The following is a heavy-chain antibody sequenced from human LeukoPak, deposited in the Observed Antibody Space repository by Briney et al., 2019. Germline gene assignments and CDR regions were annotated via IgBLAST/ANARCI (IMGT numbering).Heavy chain of an antibody. CDR1: GFTFDDYA. CDR2: ISWDGGST. J-gene: IGHJ4*02. V-gene: IGHV3-43D*03. D-gene: IGHD6-25*01. Sequence: GGSLRLSCAASGFTFDDYAMHWVRQAPGKGLEWVSLISWDGGSTYYADSVKGRFTISRDNSKNSLYLQMNSLRAEDTAVFYCARGEAAYYFDFWGQGTLVTVSS. CDR3: ARGEAAYYFDF.